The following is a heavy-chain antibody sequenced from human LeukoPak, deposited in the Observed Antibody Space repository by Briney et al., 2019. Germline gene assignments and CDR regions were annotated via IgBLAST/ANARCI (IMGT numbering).Heavy chain of an antibody. CDR1: GHTFTDYY. V-gene: IGHV1-2*02. CDR2: INPNSGDT. J-gene: IGHJ4*02. Sequence: ASVKVSCKASGHTFTDYYMHWVRQAPGQELEWMGWINPNSGDTDFAQKFQGRVTMTRDASVSTAYMDLSSLSSDDTALYYCATSHSSGWADYWGQGTLVTVSS. CDR3: ATSHSSGWADY. D-gene: IGHD6-19*01.